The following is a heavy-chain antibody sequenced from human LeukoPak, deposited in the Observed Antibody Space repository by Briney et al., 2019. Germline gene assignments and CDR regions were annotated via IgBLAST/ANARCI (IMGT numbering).Heavy chain of an antibody. V-gene: IGHV4-34*01. J-gene: IGHJ4*02. Sequence: SETLSLTCAVYGVSFSGYYWSWIRQPPGKGLEWIGEINHSGSTNYNPSLKSRVTISVDTSKNQFSLKLSSVTAADTAVYYCARSRIAVAGTDYWGQGTLVTVSS. CDR2: INHSGST. CDR3: ARSRIAVAGTDY. D-gene: IGHD6-19*01. CDR1: GVSFSGYY.